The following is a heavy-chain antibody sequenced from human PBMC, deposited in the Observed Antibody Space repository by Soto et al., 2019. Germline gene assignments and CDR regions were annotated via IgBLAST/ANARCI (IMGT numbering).Heavy chain of an antibody. CDR1: GFTFSSYA. V-gene: IGHV3-23*01. D-gene: IGHD1-26*01. J-gene: IGHJ4*01. Sequence: GGSLRLSCAASGFTFSSYAMSWVHQAPGKGLEWVSAISDSGHSAYYADSVEGRFTISRDNSNNTLYLQMNSLRAEDTAVYYCARSPSRFGSYYYFDYWGHGTLVTVSS. CDR2: ISDSGHSA. CDR3: ARSPSRFGSYYYFDY.